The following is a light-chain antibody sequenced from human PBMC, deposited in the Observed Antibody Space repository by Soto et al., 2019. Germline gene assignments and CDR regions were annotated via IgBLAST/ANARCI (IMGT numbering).Light chain of an antibody. Sequence: KLLTQSPGALSLSPGERATLFCRASQSLSSSLAWYQQKSGQAPRLIIYGTSRRAAGVPVRFSVSGSGTDFTLTISSLQSEDFGVYFCQQYDNWPWTFGQGTKVEMK. CDR1: QSLSSS. J-gene: IGKJ1*01. CDR2: GTS. V-gene: IGKV3-15*01. CDR3: QQYDNWPWT.